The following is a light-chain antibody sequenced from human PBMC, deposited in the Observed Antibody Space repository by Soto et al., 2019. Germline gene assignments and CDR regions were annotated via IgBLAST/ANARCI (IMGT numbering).Light chain of an antibody. V-gene: IGKV3-15*01. CDR1: QSVSSK. CDR3: HQYNTWPQT. J-gene: IGKJ2*01. CDR2: GAS. Sequence: EIVMTQSPVTLSVSPGERATLSCRASQSVSSKLAWYQQKPGQAPRLLIYGASTRATGIPARFSGSGSGTEFTLSISSLQSEDFAVYYCHQYNTWPQTFGQGTKLEIK.